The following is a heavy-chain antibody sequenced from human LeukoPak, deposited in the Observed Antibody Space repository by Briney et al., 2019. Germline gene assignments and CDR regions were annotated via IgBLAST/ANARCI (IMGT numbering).Heavy chain of an antibody. CDR3: ARRRVGATTSFDY. CDR2: IYYSGST. CDR1: GGSISSSSYY. V-gene: IGHV4-39*01. D-gene: IGHD1-26*01. J-gene: IGHJ4*02. Sequence: PSETLSLTRTVSGGSISSSSYYWGWIRQPPGKGLEWIGSIYYSGSTYYNPSLKSRVTISVDTSKNQFSLKLSSVTAADTAVYYCARRRVGATTSFDYWGQGTLVTVSS.